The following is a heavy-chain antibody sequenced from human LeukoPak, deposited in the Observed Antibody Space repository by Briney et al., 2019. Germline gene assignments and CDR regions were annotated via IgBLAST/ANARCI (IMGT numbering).Heavy chain of an antibody. CDR1: GYTFTGYY. Sequence: GASVKVSCKASGYTFTGYYLHWVRQAPGQGLEWMGWINPNSGGTNYAQKFQGRVTMTRDTSISTAYMELSRLRSDDTAVYYCARSPGYCSGGSCYPGKVWGQGTLVTVSS. CDR3: ARSPGYCSGGSCYPGKV. J-gene: IGHJ4*02. V-gene: IGHV1-2*02. CDR2: INPNSGGT. D-gene: IGHD2-15*01.